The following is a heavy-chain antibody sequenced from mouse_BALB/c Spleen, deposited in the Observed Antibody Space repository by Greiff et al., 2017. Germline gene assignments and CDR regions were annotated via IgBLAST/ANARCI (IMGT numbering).Heavy chain of an antibody. D-gene: IGHD1-1*01. J-gene: IGHJ1*01. CDR1: GYTFTSYW. CDR2: IYPGSGST. Sequence: VQLQQPGAALVKPGTSVKLSCKASGYTFTSYWINWVKQRPGQGLEWIGDIYPGSGSTNYNEKFKSKATLTVDTSSSTAYMQLSSLASEDSALYYCATYYGSSYGWYFDVWGAGTTVTVSS. V-gene: IGHV1-55*01. CDR3: ATYYGSSYGWYFDV.